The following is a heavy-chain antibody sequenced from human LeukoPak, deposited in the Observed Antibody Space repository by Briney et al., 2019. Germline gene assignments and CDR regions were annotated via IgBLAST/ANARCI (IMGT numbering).Heavy chain of an antibody. CDR2: IKQDGREK. J-gene: IGHJ4*02. Sequence: GGSLRLSCAASEFTFGNYWMSWVRQAPGKGLEWVDNIKQDGREKYYVDSVKGRFTISRDNAENSLYLQMNSLRPEDTAVYYCAREGYGDPFDYWGQGTLVTVSS. V-gene: IGHV3-7*01. CDR3: AREGYGDPFDY. D-gene: IGHD4-17*01. CDR1: EFTFGNYW.